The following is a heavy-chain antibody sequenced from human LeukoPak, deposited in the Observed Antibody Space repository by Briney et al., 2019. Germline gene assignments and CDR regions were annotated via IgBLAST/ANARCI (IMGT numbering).Heavy chain of an antibody. Sequence: ASVKVSCKASGYTFTSYDINWVRQATGQGLEWMGWMNPNSGNTGYAQNFQGRVSMTRNTSISIAYMELSSLRSEDTAVYYCARRSYSSGYFLWGQGTLVTVSS. D-gene: IGHD3-22*01. CDR2: MNPNSGNT. J-gene: IGHJ4*02. CDR1: GYTFTSYD. CDR3: ARRSYSSGYFL. V-gene: IGHV1-8*01.